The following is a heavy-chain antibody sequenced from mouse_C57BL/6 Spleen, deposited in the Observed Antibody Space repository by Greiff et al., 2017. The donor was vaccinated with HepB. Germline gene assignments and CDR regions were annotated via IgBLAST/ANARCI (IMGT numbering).Heavy chain of an antibody. Sequence: EVKVEESGGGLVKPGGSLKLSCAASGFTFSDYGMHWVRQAPEKGLEWVAYISSGSSTIYYADTVKGRFTISRDNAKNTLFLQMTSLRSEDTAMYYCARPVVPPYAMDYWGQGTSVTVSS. J-gene: IGHJ4*01. CDR1: GFTFSDYG. CDR2: ISSGSSTI. V-gene: IGHV5-17*01. CDR3: ARPVVPPYAMDY. D-gene: IGHD1-1*01.